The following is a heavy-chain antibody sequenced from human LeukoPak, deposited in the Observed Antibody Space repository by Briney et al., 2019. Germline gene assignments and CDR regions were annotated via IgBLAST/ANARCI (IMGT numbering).Heavy chain of an antibody. CDR1: GGSISSSSYY. CDR2: IYYSGST. V-gene: IGHV4-39*07. J-gene: IGHJ3*02. Sequence: SETLSLTCTVSGGSISSSSYYWGWIRQPPGKGLEWIGSIYYSGSTYYNPSLKSRVTISVDTSKNQFSLKLSSVTAADTAVYYCASAMYSSGPPGAFDIWGQGTMVTVSS. D-gene: IGHD6-19*01. CDR3: ASAMYSSGPPGAFDI.